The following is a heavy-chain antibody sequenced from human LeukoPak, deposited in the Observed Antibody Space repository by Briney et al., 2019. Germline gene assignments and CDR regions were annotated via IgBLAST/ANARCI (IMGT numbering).Heavy chain of an antibody. J-gene: IGHJ4*02. CDR1: GDTFTSYG. CDR2: ISTYNGNT. V-gene: IGHV1-18*01. Sequence: ASVKVSCKASGDTFTSYGFSWVRQAPGQGLEWMGWISTYNGNTNYAQKLQGRVTLTTDTSTYTACMELRSLRSDDTAVYYCARNYYDGRGYPKFDYWGQGTLVTVSS. D-gene: IGHD3-22*01. CDR3: ARNYYDGRGYPKFDY.